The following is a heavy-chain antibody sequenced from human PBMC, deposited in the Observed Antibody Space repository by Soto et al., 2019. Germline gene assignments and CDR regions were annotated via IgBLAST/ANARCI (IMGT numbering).Heavy chain of an antibody. J-gene: IGHJ4*02. CDR2: ISTYNGNT. D-gene: IGHD3-22*01. V-gene: IGHV1-18*01. CDR3: ARGPTDYYDNSANYFLDY. Sequence: QVQLVQSGAEVKKPGASVKVSCKASGYTFITYGVSWVRQAPGQGLDWLGWISTYNGNTRYAERLQGRVTMTTETTTNTAYMELRNLRSDDTGVYYCARGPTDYYDNSANYFLDYWGQGTLVTVSS. CDR1: GYTFITYG.